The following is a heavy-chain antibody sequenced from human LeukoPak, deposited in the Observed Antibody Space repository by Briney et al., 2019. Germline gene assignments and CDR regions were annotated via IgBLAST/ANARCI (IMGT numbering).Heavy chain of an antibody. J-gene: IGHJ6*04. D-gene: IGHD3-10*01. CDR2: INHSGST. V-gene: IGHV4-34*01. Sequence: SETLSLTCAVYGGSLSGYYWSWIRQPPGKGLEWIGGINHSGSTNYNPSLKSRVTISVDTSKNQFSLKLSSVTAADTAVYFCAKTRGKDGMDVWVKGTTVTVSS. CDR3: AKTRGKDGMDV. CDR1: GGSLSGYY.